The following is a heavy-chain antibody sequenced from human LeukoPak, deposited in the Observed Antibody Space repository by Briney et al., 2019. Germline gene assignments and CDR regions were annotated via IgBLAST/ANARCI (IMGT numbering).Heavy chain of an antibody. CDR1: GFTFSSYA. D-gene: IGHD3-22*01. J-gene: IGHJ4*02. Sequence: PAGGSLRLSCVASGFTFSSYAMHWVRQAPGKGLEWVAVISYDGSNKYYADSVKGRFTISRDNSKNTLYLQMNSLRAEDTAVYYCARCTRAYYYDSSVGYWGQGTLVTVSS. CDR3: ARCTRAYYYDSSVGY. V-gene: IGHV3-30-3*01. CDR2: ISYDGSNK.